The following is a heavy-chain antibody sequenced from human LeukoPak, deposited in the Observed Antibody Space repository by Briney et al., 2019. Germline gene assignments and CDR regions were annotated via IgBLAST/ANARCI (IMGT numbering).Heavy chain of an antibody. CDR2: ISADSGDR. J-gene: IGHJ6*02. CDR1: GYTFTRYF. V-gene: IGHV1-18*04. D-gene: IGHD1-26*01. Sequence: ASVKVSCKASGYTFTRYFMHWVRQAPGQGLEWMGWISADSGDRYYAQNFQHRVTMTTDTSTTTGYMELRSLRSDDTAVYYCASGSYLWGGMDVWGQGTTVTVSS. CDR3: ASGSYLWGGMDV.